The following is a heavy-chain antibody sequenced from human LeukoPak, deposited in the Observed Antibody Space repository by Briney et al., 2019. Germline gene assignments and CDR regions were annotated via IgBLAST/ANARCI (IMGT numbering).Heavy chain of an antibody. D-gene: IGHD3-9*01. V-gene: IGHV3-30*02. Sequence: GGSLRLSCAASGFIFSSYGMHWVRQAPGKGLEWVAFIRYDGSNKYYADSVKGRFTISRDNSKNTLYLQMNSLRAEDTAVYYCAREGQYYDILTGPGVHWGQGTLVTVSS. J-gene: IGHJ4*02. CDR2: IRYDGSNK. CDR1: GFIFSSYG. CDR3: AREGQYYDILTGPGVH.